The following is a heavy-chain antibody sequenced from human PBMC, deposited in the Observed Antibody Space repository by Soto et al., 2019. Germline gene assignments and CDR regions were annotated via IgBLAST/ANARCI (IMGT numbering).Heavy chain of an antibody. D-gene: IGHD6-13*01. CDR3: ARDRLLLAAAGLFDY. Sequence: ASVKVSCKASGYTFTSYGISWVRQAPGQGLEWMGWVSAYNGNTNYAQKLQGRVTMTTDTSTSTAYMELRSLRSDDTAVYYCARDRLLLAAAGLFDYWGQGTLVTVSS. CDR1: GYTFTSYG. CDR2: VSAYNGNT. J-gene: IGHJ4*02. V-gene: IGHV1-18*01.